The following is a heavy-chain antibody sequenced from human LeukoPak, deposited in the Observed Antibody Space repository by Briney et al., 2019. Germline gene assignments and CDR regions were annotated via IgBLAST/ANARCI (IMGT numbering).Heavy chain of an antibody. J-gene: IGHJ4*02. Sequence: SETLSLTCTVSGGSITSSYWSWIRHPAGRGLEWIGRIYSNGTTNYNPSLKSRVTMSVDTSKNQFSLNLRSVTAADTAVYYCARGGSGWFYFDYWGQGTLVTVSS. D-gene: IGHD6-19*01. CDR2: IYSNGTT. CDR3: ARGGSGWFYFDY. V-gene: IGHV4-4*07. CDR1: GGSITSSY.